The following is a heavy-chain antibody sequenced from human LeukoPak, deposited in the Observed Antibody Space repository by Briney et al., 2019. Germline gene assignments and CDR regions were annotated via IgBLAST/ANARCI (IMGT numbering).Heavy chain of an antibody. D-gene: IGHD5-18*01. V-gene: IGHV4-30-4*01. CDR1: GGSISSGDYY. J-gene: IGHJ4*02. Sequence: PSETLSLTCTVSGGSISSGDYYWSWIRQPPGKGLEWIGYIYYSGSTYYNPSLKSRVTISVDTSKNQFSLKLSSVTAADTAVYYCAREVEYSYGEYYFDYWGQGTLVTVSS. CDR3: AREVEYSYGEYYFDY. CDR2: IYYSGST.